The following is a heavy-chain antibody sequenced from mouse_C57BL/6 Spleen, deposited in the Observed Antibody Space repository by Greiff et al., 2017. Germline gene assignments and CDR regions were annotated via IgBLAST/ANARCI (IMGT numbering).Heavy chain of an antibody. Sequence: EVKLVESVAELVRPGASVKLSCTASGFNIKNTYMHWVKQRPEQGLEWIGRIDPANGNTKYAPKFQGKATITADTSSNTAYLQLSSLTSEDTAIYYCARNYYGSSYGAMDDWGQGTSVTVSS. J-gene: IGHJ4*01. V-gene: IGHV14-3*01. CDR1: GFNIKNTY. CDR2: IDPANGNT. CDR3: ARNYYGSSYGAMDD. D-gene: IGHD1-1*01.